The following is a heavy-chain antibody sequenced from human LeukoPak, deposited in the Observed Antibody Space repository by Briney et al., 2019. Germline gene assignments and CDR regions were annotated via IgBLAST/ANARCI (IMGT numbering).Heavy chain of an antibody. CDR3: ARDRPITMVRGVINYYGMDV. Sequence: APVKVSCKASGYTFTGYYMHWVRQAPGQGLEWMGWINPNSGGTNYAQKFQGRVTMTRDTSISTAYMELSRLRSDDTAVYYCARDRPITMVRGVINYYGMDVWGQGTTVTVSS. D-gene: IGHD3-10*01. CDR1: GYTFTGYY. CDR2: INPNSGGT. V-gene: IGHV1-2*02. J-gene: IGHJ6*02.